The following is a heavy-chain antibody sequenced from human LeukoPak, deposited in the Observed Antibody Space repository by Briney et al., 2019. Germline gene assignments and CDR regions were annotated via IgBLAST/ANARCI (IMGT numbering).Heavy chain of an antibody. CDR3: GRQYKRFGKLLSY. D-gene: IGHD3-10*01. CDR1: GSTFSSYA. Sequence: GSLRLSCAASGSTFSSYAMHWIRQPPGKGLEWIGEITHTGSTNYNPSLKSRVTISVDTSKNQFSLKLTSVTAADTALYYCGRQYKRFGKLLSYWGQGTLVTVSS. J-gene: IGHJ4*02. V-gene: IGHV4-34*01. CDR2: ITHTGST.